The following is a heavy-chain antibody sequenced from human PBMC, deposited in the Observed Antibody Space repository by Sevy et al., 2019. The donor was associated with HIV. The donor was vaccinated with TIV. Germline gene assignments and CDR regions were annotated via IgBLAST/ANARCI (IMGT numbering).Heavy chain of an antibody. J-gene: IGHJ1*01. CDR1: GFTFSNYG. Sequence: GGSLRLSCAAPGFTFSNYGVLWVRQAPGKGLEWVAFISDDGSNKYYEDSVKGRFTISRDNSKNTLFLQMNRLRAEDTAVYYCAKENIPHYYGSGSSNWGQGTLVTVSS. CDR3: AKENIPHYYGSGSSN. D-gene: IGHD3-10*01. V-gene: IGHV3-30*18. CDR2: ISDDGSNK.